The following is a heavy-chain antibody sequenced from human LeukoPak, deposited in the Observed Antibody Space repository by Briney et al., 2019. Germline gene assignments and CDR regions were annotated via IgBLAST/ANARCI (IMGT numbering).Heavy chain of an antibody. CDR3: AKDRGSWFALFDS. CDR2: IRGSGGST. Sequence: PGGSLRLSCGASGFTFSSSGMSWVRQAPGKGLEWVSSIRGSGGSTYYADSVKGRFTISRDNSKSTLFLHMNSLRAEDTAVYYCAKDRGSWFALFDSWGQGTLVTVSS. J-gene: IGHJ4*02. V-gene: IGHV3-23*01. D-gene: IGHD6-13*01. CDR1: GFTFSSSG.